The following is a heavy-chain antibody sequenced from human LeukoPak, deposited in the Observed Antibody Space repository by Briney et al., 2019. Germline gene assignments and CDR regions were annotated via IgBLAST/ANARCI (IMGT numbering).Heavy chain of an antibody. V-gene: IGHV3-66*01. CDR3: ARVTTVTLDFDY. D-gene: IGHD4-17*01. Sequence: TGGSLRLSCAASGFTVSSNYMSWVRQAPGKGLEWVSVIYSGGSTYYADSVKGRFTISRDNSKNTLYLQMNSLRAEDTAVYYCARVTTVTLDFDYWGQGTLVTVSS. CDR1: GFTVSSNY. J-gene: IGHJ4*02. CDR2: IYSGGST.